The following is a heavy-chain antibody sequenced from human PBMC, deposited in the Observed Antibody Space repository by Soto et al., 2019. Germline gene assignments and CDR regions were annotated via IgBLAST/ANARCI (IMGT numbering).Heavy chain of an antibody. CDR3: ARGPYYDFWSGYYTYYYYYYYMDV. Sequence: QVQLVQSGAEVKKPGASVKVSCKASGYTFTSYDINWVRQATGQGLEWMGWMNPNSGNTGYAQKFQGRVTMTRNTSISTAYMGLSSLRSEDTAVYYCARGPYYDFWSGYYTYYYYYYYMDVWGKGTTVTVSS. V-gene: IGHV1-8*01. D-gene: IGHD3-3*01. J-gene: IGHJ6*03. CDR2: MNPNSGNT. CDR1: GYTFTSYD.